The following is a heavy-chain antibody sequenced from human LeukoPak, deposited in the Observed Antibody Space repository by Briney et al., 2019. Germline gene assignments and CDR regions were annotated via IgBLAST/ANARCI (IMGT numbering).Heavy chain of an antibody. CDR3: ARARMRSGSYYRLDYYYGMDV. V-gene: IGHV3-20*01. CDR2: INWNGGST. D-gene: IGHD3-10*01. CDR1: GFTFDDYG. J-gene: IGHJ6*02. Sequence: GGSLRLSCAASGFTFDDYGMSWVRQAPGKGLEWVSGINWNGGSTGYADSVKGRFTISGDNAKNSLYLQMNSLRAEDTALYHCARARMRSGSYYRLDYYYGMDVWGQGTTVTVSS.